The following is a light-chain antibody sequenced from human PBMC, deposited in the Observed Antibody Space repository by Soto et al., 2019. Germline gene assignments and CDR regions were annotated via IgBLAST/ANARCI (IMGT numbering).Light chain of an antibody. J-gene: IGKJ1*01. CDR3: MQALQTQT. Sequence: EIVMTQSPPSLTVTPGEPASISCSSSQRLLHSNGNIFLDWYLQKPGQSPQLLIYLGFNRASGVPDRVSGSAAGTDFTLKISRVEAEDAGVYYCMQALQTQTFGQGTKVDIK. V-gene: IGKV2-28*01. CDR2: LGF. CDR1: QRLLHSNGNIF.